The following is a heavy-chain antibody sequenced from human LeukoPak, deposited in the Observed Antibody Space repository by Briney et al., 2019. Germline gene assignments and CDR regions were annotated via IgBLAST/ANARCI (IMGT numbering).Heavy chain of an antibody. D-gene: IGHD6-19*01. CDR2: IWYDGSNK. J-gene: IGHJ4*02. CDR1: EFSFSSYG. Sequence: QPGGSLRLSCAASEFSFSSYGMHWVRQAPGKGLEWVADIWYDGSNKYYADSVRGRFTISRDNSKNTLYLQMNSLRAEDTAVYYCAKDATGSIAVAGKVAGYYFDYWGQGTLVTVSS. V-gene: IGHV3-33*06. CDR3: AKDATGSIAVAGKVAGYYFDY.